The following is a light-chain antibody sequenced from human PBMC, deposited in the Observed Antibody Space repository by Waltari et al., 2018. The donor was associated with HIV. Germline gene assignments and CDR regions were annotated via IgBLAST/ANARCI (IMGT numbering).Light chain of an antibody. J-gene: IGKJ2*01. Sequence: DIVLTQTPLFSPVTLGQPASLSCRSTHSLLHSDGDTYLSWLHQRPGQPPRLLIYKVSRRFSGVPDRFTGSGAGTDFTLKISSVEPEDVVVYYCMQATQFPHTFGQGTKLVIK. V-gene: IGKV2-24*01. CDR1: HSLLHSDGDTY. CDR3: MQATQFPHT. CDR2: KVS.